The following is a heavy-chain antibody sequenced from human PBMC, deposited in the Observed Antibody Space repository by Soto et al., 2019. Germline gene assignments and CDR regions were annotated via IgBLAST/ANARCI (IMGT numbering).Heavy chain of an antibody. V-gene: IGHV1-58*01. CDR1: GFTFTSSA. CDR3: AAESVVYYYYGMDV. CDR2: IVVGSGNT. Sequence: SVKVSCKASGFTFTSSAVQWVRQARGQRLEWIGWIVVGSGNTNYAQKFQERVTITRDMSTSTAYMELSSLRSEDTAVYYCAAESVVYYYYGMDVWGQGTTVTVSS. D-gene: IGHD2-15*01. J-gene: IGHJ6*02.